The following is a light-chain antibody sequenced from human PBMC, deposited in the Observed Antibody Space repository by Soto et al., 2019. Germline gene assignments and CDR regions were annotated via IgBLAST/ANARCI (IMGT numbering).Light chain of an antibody. Sequence: DIQMTQSPSSVSASVGDRVTINCRASQSISSYLNWYQQKPGKAPKLLIYAASSLQSGVPSRFSGSGSGTDFTLTISSLQPEDFATYYCQQSYSTPPTFGQGTKVDIK. J-gene: IGKJ1*01. CDR1: QSISSY. CDR3: QQSYSTPPT. CDR2: AAS. V-gene: IGKV1-39*01.